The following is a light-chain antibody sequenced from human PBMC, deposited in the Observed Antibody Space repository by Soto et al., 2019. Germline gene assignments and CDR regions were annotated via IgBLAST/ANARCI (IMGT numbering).Light chain of an antibody. Sequence: QSVLTQPASVSGSPGESITISCTGTRSDVGGYKYVSWYQQLPGTAPKLMIYDIESRPSGVSNRFSGSKSGNTASLTISGLQADDEAEYYWSSYTSRNSWIFGGGTKLTVL. V-gene: IGLV2-14*01. CDR2: DIE. CDR1: RSDVGGYKY. J-gene: IGLJ2*01. CDR3: SSYTSRNSWI.